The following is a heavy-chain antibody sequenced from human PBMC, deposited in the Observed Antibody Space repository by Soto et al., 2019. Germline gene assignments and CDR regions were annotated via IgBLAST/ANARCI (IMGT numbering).Heavy chain of an antibody. Sequence: QVQLVQSGAEVKKPGSSVKVSCKASGGSSNRHTINWVRQAPGQGLEWIGSMIYVLGITNYAQEFQGRVTITADKSTSTAYMELSGLRSDDTAVYYCARHINEGYADSGDGRRNHWGQGTLVTVSS. J-gene: IGHJ5*02. D-gene: IGHD4-17*01. CDR1: GGSSNRHT. V-gene: IGHV1-69*02. CDR2: MIYVLGIT. CDR3: ARHINEGYADSGDGRRNH.